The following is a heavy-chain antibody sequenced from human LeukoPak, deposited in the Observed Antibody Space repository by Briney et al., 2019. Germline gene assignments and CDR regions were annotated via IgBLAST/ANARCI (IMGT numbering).Heavy chain of an antibody. J-gene: IGHJ4*02. CDR1: GFTFSDYY. CDR3: ASGAAAGTPFDY. Sequence: TGGSLRLSCAASGFTFSDYYMSWIRQAPGKGLEWVSYISSSGSTIYYADSVKGRFTISRDNAKNSLYLQMNSLRAEDTAVYYCASGAAAGTPFDYWGQGTPVTVSS. D-gene: IGHD6-13*01. V-gene: IGHV3-11*01. CDR2: ISSSGSTI.